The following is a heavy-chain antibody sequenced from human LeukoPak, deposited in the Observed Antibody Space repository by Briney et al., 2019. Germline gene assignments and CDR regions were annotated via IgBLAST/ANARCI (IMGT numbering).Heavy chain of an antibody. CDR2: INHSGST. CDR1: GGSFSGYY. Sequence: SETLSLTCAVYGGSFSGYYWSWIRQPPGKGLEWIGEINHSGSTNYHPSLKSRVTISVDTSKNQFSLKLSSVTGADTAVYYCARGGPSHYWRQGTLV. V-gene: IGHV4-34*01. J-gene: IGHJ4*02. CDR3: ARGGPSHY.